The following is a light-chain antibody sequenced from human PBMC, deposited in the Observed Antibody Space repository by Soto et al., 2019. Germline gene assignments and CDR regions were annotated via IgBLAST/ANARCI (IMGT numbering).Light chain of an antibody. CDR3: SSYAASNNFYFV. V-gene: IGLV2-8*01. CDR2: EVT. Sequence: QSALTQPPSASGSPGQSVTISCTGTSSDVGGYNYVSWYKQYPGRAPKLMIYEVTKRPPGVPDRFSGSKSGNTASLTVSGLQAEDEADYYCSSYAASNNFYFVFGGGTKVTVL. J-gene: IGLJ3*02. CDR1: SSDVGGYNY.